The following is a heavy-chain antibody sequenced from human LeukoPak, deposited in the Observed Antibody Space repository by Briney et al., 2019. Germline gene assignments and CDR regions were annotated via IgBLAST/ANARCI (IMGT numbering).Heavy chain of an antibody. D-gene: IGHD3-9*01. V-gene: IGHV1-24*01. J-gene: IGHJ4*02. CDR2: FDPEDGET. Sequence: ASVKVSCKVSGYTLTELSMHWVRQAPGKGLEWMVGFDPEDGETIYAQKFQGRVTMTEDTSTDTAYMELSSLRSEDTAMYYCATVGGLDILTGYPRDYWGQGTLVTVSS. CDR3: ATVGGLDILTGYPRDY. CDR1: GYTLTELS.